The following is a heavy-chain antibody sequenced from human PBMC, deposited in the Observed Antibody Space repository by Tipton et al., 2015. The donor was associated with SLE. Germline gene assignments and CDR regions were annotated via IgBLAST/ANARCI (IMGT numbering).Heavy chain of an antibody. CDR3: ARDTSYYDIPTGYYYYGLDV. D-gene: IGHD3-9*01. J-gene: IGHJ6*02. Sequence: LRLSCTVSGGSISSYYWSWIRQPPGKGLEWIGYIYYSGSTSYNPSLKSRVTISVDTSQNQFSLKLTSVTAADTAVYYCARDTSYYDIPTGYYYYGLDVWGQGTTVTVSS. V-gene: IGHV4-59*01. CDR2: IYYSGST. CDR1: GGSISSYY.